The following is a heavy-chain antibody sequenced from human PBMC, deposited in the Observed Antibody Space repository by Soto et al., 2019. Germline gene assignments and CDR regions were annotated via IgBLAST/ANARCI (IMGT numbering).Heavy chain of an antibody. V-gene: IGHV5-51*01. J-gene: IGHJ3*02. CDR2: IYPGDSDT. CDR3: ARRSGSYYIRGAFDI. D-gene: IGHD3-10*01. Sequence: PGESLKISCKGSGYSFTSYWIGWVRQMPGKGLEWMGIIYPGDSDTRYSPSFQGQVTISADKSISTAYLQWSSLKASDTAMYYCARRSGSYYIRGAFDIWGQGTMVTVS. CDR1: GYSFTSYW.